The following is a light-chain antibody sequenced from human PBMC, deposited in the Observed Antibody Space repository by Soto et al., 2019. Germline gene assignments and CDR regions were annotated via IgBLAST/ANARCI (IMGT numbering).Light chain of an antibody. V-gene: IGKV1-39*01. CDR1: QSISFY. Sequence: DIQMTQSPSSLSASVGDRVTITCRASQSISFYLNWYQQKPGQAPKLLIYAATRLQSGVPSRFSGSESGTDFTLSISSLQPEDFAAYYCQQSYSIPQTFGPGTKVDIK. J-gene: IGKJ1*01. CDR3: QQSYSIPQT. CDR2: AAT.